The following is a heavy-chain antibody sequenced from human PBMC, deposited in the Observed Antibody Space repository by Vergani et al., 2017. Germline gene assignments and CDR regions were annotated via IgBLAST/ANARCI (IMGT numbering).Heavy chain of an antibody. CDR2: IHPNSGNT. J-gene: IGHJ6*02. V-gene: IGHV1-8*01. CDR3: ARAGGDTMVRGGTYYYYGMDV. D-gene: IGHD3-10*01. Sequence: QVQLVQSGAEVKKPGASVKVSCKASGYTFTSYDINWVRQATGQGLEWMGWIHPNSGNTGYAQKFQGRVTMTRNTSISTAYMELSSLRSEDTAVYYCARAGGDTMVRGGTYYYYGMDVWGQGTTVTVSS. CDR1: GYTFTSYD.